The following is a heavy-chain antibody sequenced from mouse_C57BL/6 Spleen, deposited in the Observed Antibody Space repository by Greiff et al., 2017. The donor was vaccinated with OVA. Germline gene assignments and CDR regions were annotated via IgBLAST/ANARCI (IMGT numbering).Heavy chain of an antibody. CDR2: INPNYGTT. J-gene: IGHJ1*03. D-gene: IGHD1-1*01. Sequence: EVKLQESGPELVKPGASVKISCKASGYSFTDYNMNWVKQSNGKSLEWIGVINPNYGTTSYNQKFKGKATLTVDQSSSTAYMQLNSLTSEDSAVYYCARFGGYGSSYAYWYFDVWGTGTTVTVSS. V-gene: IGHV1-39*01. CDR3: ARFGGYGSSYAYWYFDV. CDR1: GYSFTDYN.